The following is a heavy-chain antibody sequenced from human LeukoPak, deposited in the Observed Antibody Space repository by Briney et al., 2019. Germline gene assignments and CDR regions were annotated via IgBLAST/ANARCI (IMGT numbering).Heavy chain of an antibody. J-gene: IGHJ4*02. CDR2: INHSGST. D-gene: IGHD6-19*01. CDR3: AALQWLVPGTGLHPDY. Sequence: PSETLSLTCAVYVGSFSGYYWSWIRHPPGKGLEWIGEINHSGSTNYNPSLKSRVTISVDTSKNQFSLKLSSVTAADTAVYYCAALQWLVPGTGLHPDYWGQGTLVTVSS. V-gene: IGHV4-34*01. CDR1: VGSFSGYY.